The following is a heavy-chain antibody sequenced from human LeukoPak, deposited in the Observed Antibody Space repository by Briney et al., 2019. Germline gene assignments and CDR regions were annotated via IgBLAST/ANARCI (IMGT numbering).Heavy chain of an antibody. Sequence: ASLKVSCKASGYTFTGYYMHWVRQAPGQGLEGMGWINPNRGGTNYAQKFQGRVTMTRDTSISTGYMELSRLRTDDTAVYYCARDRYGGYGGLDPWGQGTLVTVSS. CDR3: ARDRYGGYGGLDP. J-gene: IGHJ5*02. CDR2: INPNRGGT. D-gene: IGHD5-12*01. CDR1: GYTFTGYY. V-gene: IGHV1-2*02.